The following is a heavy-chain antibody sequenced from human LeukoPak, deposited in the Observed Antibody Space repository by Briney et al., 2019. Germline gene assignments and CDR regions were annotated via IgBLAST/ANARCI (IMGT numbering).Heavy chain of an antibody. D-gene: IGHD3-22*01. Sequence: PSETLSLTCTVSGGSISSSTYYWGWIRQAPGKGLEWIGEINHSGSTNYNPSLKSRVTISVDTSKNQFSLKLSSVTAADTALYYCARGRVTMIVVVNSYYYSMDVWGKGTTVTVSS. CDR3: ARGRVTMIVVVNSYYYSMDV. V-gene: IGHV4-39*07. CDR1: GGSISSSTYY. J-gene: IGHJ6*03. CDR2: INHSGST.